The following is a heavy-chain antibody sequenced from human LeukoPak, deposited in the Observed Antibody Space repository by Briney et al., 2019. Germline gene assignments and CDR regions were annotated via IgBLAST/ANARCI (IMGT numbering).Heavy chain of an antibody. CDR3: ARDPGYSSGLRWFDP. Sequence: SETLSLTCAVYGGSFSGYYWSWIRQPPGKGLEWIGEINHSGSTNYNPSLKSRVTISVDTSKNQFSLKLSSVTAADTAVYYCARDPGYSSGLRWFDPWGQGTLVTVSS. J-gene: IGHJ5*02. CDR1: GGSFSGYY. CDR2: INHSGST. V-gene: IGHV4-34*01. D-gene: IGHD6-19*01.